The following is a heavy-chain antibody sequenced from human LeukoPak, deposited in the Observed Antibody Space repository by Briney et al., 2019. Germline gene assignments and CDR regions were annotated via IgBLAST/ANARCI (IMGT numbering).Heavy chain of an antibody. D-gene: IGHD6-13*01. CDR3: ARVIAAAGTQYFDY. CDR2: INPNSGGT. CDR1: GYTFTGYY. J-gene: IGHJ4*02. V-gene: IGHV1-2*06. Sequence: GASVKVSCKASGYTFTGYYMHWVRQAPGQGLEWMGRINPNSGGTNYAQKFQGRVTMTRDTSISTAYMELSRLRSDDTAVYYCARVIAAAGTQYFDYWGQGTLVTVSS.